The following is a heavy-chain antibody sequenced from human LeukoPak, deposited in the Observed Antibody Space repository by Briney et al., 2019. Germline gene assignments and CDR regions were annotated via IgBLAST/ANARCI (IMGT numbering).Heavy chain of an antibody. V-gene: IGHV3-7*01. Sequence: GGSLRLSCAVSGFTFSVYWMSWVRQAPGKGLEWVAKIKQDGSEKYYVDSVKGRFTISRDNAKNSLYLQMNSLRAEDTAVYYCARDSSVVSLNFDNWGQGTLVSVSS. D-gene: IGHD2-15*01. CDR1: GFTFSVYW. CDR3: ARDSSVVSLNFDN. J-gene: IGHJ4*02. CDR2: IKQDGSEK.